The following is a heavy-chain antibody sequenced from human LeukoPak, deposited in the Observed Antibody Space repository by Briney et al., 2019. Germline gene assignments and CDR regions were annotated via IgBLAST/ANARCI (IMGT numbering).Heavy chain of an antibody. V-gene: IGHV3-48*01. D-gene: IGHD7-27*01. J-gene: IGHJ4*02. CDR3: ARDENWGSRVADY. CDR2: ISSSSSTI. Sequence: SGGSLRLSCAASGFTFSSYSMNWVRQAPGKGLEWVSYISSSSSTIYYADSVKGRFTISRDNAKNSLYLQMNSLRAEDTAVYYYARDENWGSRVADYWGQGTLVTVSS. CDR1: GFTFSSYS.